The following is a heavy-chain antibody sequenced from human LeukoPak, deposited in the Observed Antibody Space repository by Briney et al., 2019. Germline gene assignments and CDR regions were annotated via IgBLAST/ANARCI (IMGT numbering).Heavy chain of an antibody. CDR1: GGSISSHY. CDR2: IYYSGST. V-gene: IGHV4-59*11. D-gene: IGHD5-18*01. J-gene: IGHJ4*02. Sequence: SETLFLTCTVSGGSISSHYWSWIRQPPGKGLEWIGYIYYSGSTNYNPSLKSRVTISVDTSKNQFSLKLSSVTAADTAFYYCAAGRPYSLLDYWGQGTLLTVSS. CDR3: AAGRPYSLLDY.